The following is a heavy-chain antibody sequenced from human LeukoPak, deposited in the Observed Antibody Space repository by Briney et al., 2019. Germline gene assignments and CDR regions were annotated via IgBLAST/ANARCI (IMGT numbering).Heavy chain of an antibody. Sequence: SETLSLNCNVSGVSMSTNYWSWIRQPPGKGLESIGRIHTSGITNYNPSLKSRVTMSLDTSKNQFSLNLSSVTAADTAVYYCAREAYSSRGLDYWGQGTLVTFSS. CDR3: AREAYSSRGLDY. D-gene: IGHD6-13*01. V-gene: IGHV4-4*07. J-gene: IGHJ4*02. CDR1: GVSMSTNY. CDR2: IHTSGIT.